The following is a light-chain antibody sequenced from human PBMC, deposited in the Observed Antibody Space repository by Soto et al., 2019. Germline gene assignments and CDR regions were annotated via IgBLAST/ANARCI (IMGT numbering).Light chain of an antibody. CDR2: DAS. V-gene: IGKV1-5*01. Sequence: DIQMTQSPSTLSASVGERVTITCRASQSISVWMAWYQQKPGRAPKLLIYDASNLESGVPSRFSGSGSGTECTLAISSLQPDEFATYYCQQYNSYSWTFGQGTKVEIK. J-gene: IGKJ1*01. CDR1: QSISVW. CDR3: QQYNSYSWT.